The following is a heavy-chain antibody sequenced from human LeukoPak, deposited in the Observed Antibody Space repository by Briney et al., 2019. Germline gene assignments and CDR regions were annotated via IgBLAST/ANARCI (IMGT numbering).Heavy chain of an antibody. CDR1: GFSLSTGAVG. D-gene: IGHD1-1*01. J-gene: IGHJ5*02. CDR3: AHRRGTTNWSDP. Sequence: SGPTLVKPTQTLTLTCTFSGFSLSTGAVGVGWIRQPPGKALEWLALIYGDDDKRYSPSMESRLTITKDTSKNQVVLTMTNMDPVDTATYSCAHRRGTTNWSDPWGQGTLVTVSS. V-gene: IGHV2-5*02. CDR2: IYGDDDK.